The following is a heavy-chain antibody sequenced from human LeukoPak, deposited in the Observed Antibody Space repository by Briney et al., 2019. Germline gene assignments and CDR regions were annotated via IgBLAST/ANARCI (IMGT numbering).Heavy chain of an antibody. V-gene: IGHV3-48*03. CDR1: GVTFSSYE. J-gene: IGHJ4*02. Sequence: GGSLRLSCAASGVTFSSYEMNWVRQAPGKGLEWVSYISSSGSTIYYADSVKGRFTISRDNAKNSLYLQMNSLRAEDTAVYYCARESYGDSYFDYWGQGTLVTVSS. CDR2: ISSSGSTI. D-gene: IGHD4-17*01. CDR3: ARESYGDSYFDY.